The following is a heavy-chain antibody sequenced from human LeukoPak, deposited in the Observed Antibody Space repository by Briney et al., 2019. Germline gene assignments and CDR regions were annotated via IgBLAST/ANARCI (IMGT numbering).Heavy chain of an antibody. D-gene: IGHD3-22*01. J-gene: IGHJ4*02. CDR1: GGSISRYY. V-gene: IGHV4-59*12. CDR3: ASAGHDGIGYKVC. Sequence: SETLSLTCTVSGGSISRYYWNWIRQPPGKGLEWIGYIYYTGDTNYTPSLKSRVTISVDTSKNQFSLRLSSVTAADTAVYYCASAGHDGIGYKVCWGQGTLVTVSS. CDR2: IYYTGDT.